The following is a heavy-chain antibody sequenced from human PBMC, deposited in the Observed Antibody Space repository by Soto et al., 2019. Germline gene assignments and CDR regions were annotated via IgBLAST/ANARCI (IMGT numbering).Heavy chain of an antibody. V-gene: IGHV3-21*01. CDR1: GFTFSSFS. J-gene: IGHJ4*02. D-gene: IGHD2-2*01. CDR3: ARAMVYCSSTRCSNYFDY. CDR2: ISSSSSYI. Sequence: EVQLVESGGGLVKPGGSLRLSCAASGFTFSSFSMNWVRQAPGKGLEWVSSISSSSSYIYYADSVKGRFTISRDNAKNSLYLQMNSLRAEDTAVYYCARAMVYCSSTRCSNYFDYWGQGTLVTVSS.